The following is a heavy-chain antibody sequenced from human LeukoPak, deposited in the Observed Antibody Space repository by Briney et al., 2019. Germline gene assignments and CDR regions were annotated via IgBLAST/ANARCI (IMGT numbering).Heavy chain of an antibody. J-gene: IGHJ4*02. CDR1: GFTFSSYE. CDR3: ARRAGAYSHPYDY. V-gene: IGHV3-48*03. CDR2: ISSSGSTI. Sequence: PGGSLRLSCAASGFTFSSYEMNWVRQAPGKGLEWVSYISSSGSTIYYADSVKGRFTISRDNSKNPLYLQMNSLRAEDTAVYYCARRAGAYSHPYDYWSQGSLVTVS. D-gene: IGHD4/OR15-4a*01.